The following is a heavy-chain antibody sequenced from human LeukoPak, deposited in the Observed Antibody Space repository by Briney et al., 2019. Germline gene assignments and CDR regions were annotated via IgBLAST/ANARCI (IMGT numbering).Heavy chain of an antibody. CDR2: TYYRSKWYT. V-gene: IGHV6-1*01. CDR1: GDSVSSNSAA. Sequence: LSQTLSLTCAISGDSVSSNSAAWNWIRQSPSRGLEWLGRTYYRSKWYTDYAVSVKSRITINPDTSKNQFFLQLNSVTPEDTALYYCARDHYYYYAMDVWGQGTTVTISS. J-gene: IGHJ6*02. CDR3: ARDHYYYYAMDV.